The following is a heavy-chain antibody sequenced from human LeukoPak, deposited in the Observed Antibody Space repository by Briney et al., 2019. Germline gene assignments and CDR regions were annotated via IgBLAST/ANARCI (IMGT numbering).Heavy chain of an antibody. J-gene: IGHJ6*02. V-gene: IGHV3-23*01. CDR2: VSSTGVST. CDR3: TMVRPRPDV. D-gene: IGHD3-10*01. Sequence: GGSLILSCAASGFTFSSYAVSWVRQAPGKGLEWVSAVSSTGVSTYYADSVKGRFTISRDNSKNTLYLQMNSLRAEDTAVYYCTMVRPRPDVWGQGTTVTVSS. CDR1: GFTFSSYA.